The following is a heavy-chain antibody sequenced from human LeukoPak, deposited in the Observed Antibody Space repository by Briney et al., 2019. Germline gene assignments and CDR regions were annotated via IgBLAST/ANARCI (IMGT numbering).Heavy chain of an antibody. V-gene: IGHV4-39*07. Sequence: SETLSLTCTVSGGSISSSSYYWGWIRQPPGKGLEWIGSIYHSGGPYYNPSLKSRVTISLDTSKKQFSLKLTSVTAADTAVYYCARDVSHFIPDAFDVWGQGTMVTVSS. J-gene: IGHJ3*01. CDR2: IYHSGGP. CDR3: ARDVSHFIPDAFDV. D-gene: IGHD2-21*01. CDR1: GGSISSSSYY.